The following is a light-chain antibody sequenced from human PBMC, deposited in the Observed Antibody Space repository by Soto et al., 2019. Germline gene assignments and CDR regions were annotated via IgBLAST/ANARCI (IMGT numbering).Light chain of an antibody. CDR3: QQPISFPIT. CDR1: QSISSW. Sequence: DIQMTQSPSTLSASVGDRVTITCRASQSISSWLAWYQQKPGKAPKLLIYKASSLESGVPSRFSGSGSGTDLTITIRSLQPEDCETYYCQQPISFPITFGQGTRLEIK. J-gene: IGKJ5*01. V-gene: IGKV1-5*03. CDR2: KAS.